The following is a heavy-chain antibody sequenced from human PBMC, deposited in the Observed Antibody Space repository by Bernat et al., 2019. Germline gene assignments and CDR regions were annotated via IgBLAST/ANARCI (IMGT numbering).Heavy chain of an antibody. Sequence: EVQLVESGEGLIQPGGSLRLSCEASGFIFSNAYMGWVRQAPGKGLEWVANIKEDGSETFYVDSVKGRFTISRDNAKNSLYLQMNSLRAEDTAVYYCARFGGGYTSWGQGTLVTVSS. CDR3: ARFGGGYTS. CDR1: GFIFSNAY. J-gene: IGHJ5*02. V-gene: IGHV3-7*04. D-gene: IGHD5-12*01. CDR2: IKEDGSET.